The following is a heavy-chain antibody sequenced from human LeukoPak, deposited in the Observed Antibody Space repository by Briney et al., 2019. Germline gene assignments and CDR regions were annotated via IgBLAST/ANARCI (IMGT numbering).Heavy chain of an antibody. D-gene: IGHD4-23*01. CDR2: IYYSGST. CDR3: ARATVVTLLFDY. V-gene: IGHV4-59*01. CDR1: GGSISSYY. Sequence: SETLSLTCTVSGGSISSYYWSRIRQPPGKGLEWIGYIYYSGSTNYNPSLKSRVTISVDTSKNQFSLKLSSVTAADTAVYYCARATVVTLLFDYWGQGTLVTVSS. J-gene: IGHJ4*02.